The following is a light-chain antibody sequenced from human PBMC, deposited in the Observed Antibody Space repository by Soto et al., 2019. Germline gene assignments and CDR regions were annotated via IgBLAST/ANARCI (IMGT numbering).Light chain of an antibody. Sequence: EIVLTQSPATLSLSPGERATLSCRASQSISTYLAWYQQKPGQAPRLLIHAASSRATGIPARFSGSGSATAFTLTISSLDPEDFAVYYCQHRWTFGPGTKVDIK. CDR3: QHRWT. CDR2: AAS. CDR1: QSISTY. J-gene: IGKJ3*01. V-gene: IGKV3-11*01.